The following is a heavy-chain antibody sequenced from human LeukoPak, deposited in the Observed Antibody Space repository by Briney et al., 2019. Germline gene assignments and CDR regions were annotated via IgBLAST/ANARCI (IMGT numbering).Heavy chain of an antibody. CDR3: ATSDSSGAIDS. CDR2: FDPEDGET. V-gene: IGHV1-24*01. D-gene: IGHD3-22*01. J-gene: IGHJ3*02. Sequence: APVKVSCKVSGYTLTELSMHWVRQAPGKGLEWMGGFDPEDGETIYAQKFQGRVTMTEETSTDTAYMELSSLRSEDTAVYSCATSDSSGAIDSWRQGTMVTVSS. CDR1: GYTLTELS.